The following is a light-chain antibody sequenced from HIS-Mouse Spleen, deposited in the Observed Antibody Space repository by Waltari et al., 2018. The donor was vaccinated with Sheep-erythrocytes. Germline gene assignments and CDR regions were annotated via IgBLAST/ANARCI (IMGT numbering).Light chain of an antibody. CDR2: DAS. CDR1: QSVSSY. Sequence: EIVLTQSPATLSLSPGERATLSCRASQSVSSYLAWYQQKPGQAPRPLIYDASNRATGSPARFSGSGSGTDFTLTISSLEPEDFAVYYCQQRSNWPHTFGQGTKLEIK. J-gene: IGKJ2*01. CDR3: QQRSNWPHT. V-gene: IGKV3-11*01.